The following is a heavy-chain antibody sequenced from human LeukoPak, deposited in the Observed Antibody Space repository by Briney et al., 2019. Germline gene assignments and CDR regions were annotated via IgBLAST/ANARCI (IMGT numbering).Heavy chain of an antibody. V-gene: IGHV4-59*08. D-gene: IGHD3-10*01. Sequence: SETLSLTCTVSGGSISSYYWSWIRQPPGKGLEWIGYIYYSGSTNYNPSLKSRVTISVDTSKNQFSLKLSSVTAADTAVYYCARARVLHYYGSGSHGAFDIWGXXTXVTVSS. J-gene: IGHJ3*02. CDR2: IYYSGST. CDR3: ARARVLHYYGSGSHGAFDI. CDR1: GGSISSYY.